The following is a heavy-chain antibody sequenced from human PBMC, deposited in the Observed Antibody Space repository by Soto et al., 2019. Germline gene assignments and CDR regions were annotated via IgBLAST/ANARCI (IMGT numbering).Heavy chain of an antibody. CDR1: GGTLRSYT. CDR3: ARRAWYSSSDDAFDI. D-gene: IGHD6-6*01. CDR2: IIPILGIA. V-gene: IGHV1-69*02. Sequence: GGPVKGSRQGFGGTLRSYTISWVGQAPAQGLEWMGRIIPILGIANYAQKFQGRVTITADKSTSTAYMELSSLRSEDTAVYYCARRAWYSSSDDAFDIWGQGTMVTVS. J-gene: IGHJ3*02.